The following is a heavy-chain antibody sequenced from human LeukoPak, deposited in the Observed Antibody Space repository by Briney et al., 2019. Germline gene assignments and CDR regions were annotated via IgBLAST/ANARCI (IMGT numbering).Heavy chain of an antibody. CDR2: IYHSGST. J-gene: IGHJ4*02. Sequence: PSETLSLTCTVSGGSISSSSYYWGWIRQPPGKGLEWIGSIYHSGSTYYNPSLKSRVTISVDTSKNQFSLKLSSVTAADTAVYYCARAQLGGQRDYWGQGTLVTVSS. D-gene: IGHD6-6*01. CDR1: GGSISSSSYY. V-gene: IGHV4-39*07. CDR3: ARAQLGGQRDY.